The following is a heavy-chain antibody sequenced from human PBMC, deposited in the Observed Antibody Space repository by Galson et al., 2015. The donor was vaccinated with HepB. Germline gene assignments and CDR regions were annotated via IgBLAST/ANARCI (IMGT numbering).Heavy chain of an antibody. CDR3: ARDREPSGYGNYYYYGMDV. D-gene: IGHD3-3*01. CDR1: EGTFTSYY. J-gene: IGHJ6*02. V-gene: IGHV1-18*04. Sequence: SVKVSCKASEGTFTSYYMHWVRQAPGQGLEWMGWISAYNGNTNYAQKLQGRVTMTTDTSTSTAYMELRSLRSDDTAVYYCARDREPSGYGNYYYYGMDVWGQGTTVTVSS. CDR2: ISAYNGNT.